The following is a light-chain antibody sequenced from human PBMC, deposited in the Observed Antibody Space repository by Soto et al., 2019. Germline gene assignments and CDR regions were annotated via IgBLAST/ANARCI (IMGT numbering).Light chain of an antibody. CDR2: GAS. CDR3: QHFGSSPPIT. Sequence: EIVLTQSPGTLSLSPGERATLSCRASQSVSSRYLAWYQQKVGQAPRLLIYGASSRASGIPDRFSGSGSGTDFNLTISRLEPEDFAVYYCQHFGSSPPITFGPGTKVDIK. CDR1: QSVSSRY. V-gene: IGKV3-20*01. J-gene: IGKJ3*01.